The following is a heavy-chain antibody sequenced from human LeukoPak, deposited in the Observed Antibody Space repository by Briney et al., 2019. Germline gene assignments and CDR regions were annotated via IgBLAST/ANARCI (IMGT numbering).Heavy chain of an antibody. D-gene: IGHD3-22*01. Sequence: PGGSLRLSCAASGFTSSSCSMNWVRQAPGEGLEWVSSISSGSAYMYYADSVEGRFTISRDNAKNSLYLQMNSLRAEDTAVYYCARGGTLISTAYFDYWGQGTLVTVS. CDR3: ARGGTLISTAYFDY. CDR1: GFTSSSCS. CDR2: ISSGSAYM. V-gene: IGHV3-21*01. J-gene: IGHJ4*02.